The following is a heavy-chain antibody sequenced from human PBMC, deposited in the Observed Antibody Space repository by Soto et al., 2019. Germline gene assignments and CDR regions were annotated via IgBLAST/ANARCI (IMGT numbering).Heavy chain of an antibody. CDR3: ARGLGYYDSSGRRSAFDI. CDR2: ISSGGST. CDR1: GITVSTNY. D-gene: IGHD3-22*01. J-gene: IGHJ3*02. V-gene: IGHV3-66*01. Sequence: PGGSLRLSCAASGITVSTNYMSWVRQAPGKGLEWVSLISSGGSTYYADSVKARFTISRDNAKNSLYLQMNSLRAEDTAVYYCARGLGYYDSSGRRSAFDIWGQGTMVTVSS.